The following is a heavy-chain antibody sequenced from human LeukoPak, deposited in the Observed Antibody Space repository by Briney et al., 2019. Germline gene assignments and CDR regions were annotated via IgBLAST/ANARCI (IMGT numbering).Heavy chain of an antibody. D-gene: IGHD1-26*01. CDR3: AKGNSGSYYLFDY. V-gene: IGHV3-11*05. Sequence: GGSLRLSCAASGFTFSDYYMSWFRQAPGKGLEWVSYISSSGTYTNYADSVKGRFTISRDNSKNTLYLQMNSLRAEDTAVYYCAKGNSGSYYLFDYWGQGTLVTVSS. CDR2: ISSSGTYT. J-gene: IGHJ4*02. CDR1: GFTFSDYY.